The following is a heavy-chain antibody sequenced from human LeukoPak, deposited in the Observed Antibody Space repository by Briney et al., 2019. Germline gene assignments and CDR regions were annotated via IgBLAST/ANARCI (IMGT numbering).Heavy chain of an antibody. J-gene: IGHJ4*02. CDR3: ARAEYSSSSHDY. Sequence: SETLSLTCAVYGGSFSGYYWSWIRQPPGKGLEWIGEINHSGSTNYNPSLKSRVTISVDTSKNQFSLKLSSVTAADTAVYYCARAEYSSSSHDYWGQGTLVTVSS. D-gene: IGHD6-6*01. V-gene: IGHV4-34*01. CDR1: GGSFSGYY. CDR2: INHSGST.